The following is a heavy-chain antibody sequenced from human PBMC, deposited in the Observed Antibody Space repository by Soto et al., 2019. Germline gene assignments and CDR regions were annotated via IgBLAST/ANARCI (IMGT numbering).Heavy chain of an antibody. Sequence: SETLSLTCAVYGGSFSGYYWSWIRQPPGKGLEWIGEINHSGSTNYNPSLKSRVTISVDTSKNQFSLKLSSVTAADTAVYYCARGDMAAAGTGSGYYGMDVWGQGTTVTVSS. V-gene: IGHV4-34*01. CDR2: INHSGST. CDR3: ARGDMAAAGTGSGYYGMDV. D-gene: IGHD6-13*01. J-gene: IGHJ6*02. CDR1: GGSFSGYY.